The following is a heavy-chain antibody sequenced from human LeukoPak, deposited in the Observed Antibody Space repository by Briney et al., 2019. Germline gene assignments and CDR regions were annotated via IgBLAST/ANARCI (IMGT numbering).Heavy chain of an antibody. J-gene: IGHJ6*03. V-gene: IGHV4-59*01. CDR3: ARDRPWTSDYYYMDV. Sequence: SETLSLTCTVSGGSISSYYWSWIRQPPGKGLEWIGYIYYSGSTNYNPSLKSRVTISADTSKNQFSLKLSSVTAADTAVYYCARDRPWTSDYYYMDVWGKGTTVTVSS. D-gene: IGHD1-1*01. CDR1: GGSISSYY. CDR2: IYYSGST.